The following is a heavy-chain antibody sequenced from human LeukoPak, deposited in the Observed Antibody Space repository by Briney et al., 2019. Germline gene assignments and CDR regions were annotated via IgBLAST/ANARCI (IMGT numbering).Heavy chain of an antibody. V-gene: IGHV4-34*01. J-gene: IGHJ3*02. CDR2: INHSGST. D-gene: IGHD3-22*01. CDR3: ARFWRDSSGYYSAFDI. CDR1: GGSFSGYY. Sequence: SETLSLTCAVYGGSFSGYYWSWIRQPPGKGLEWIGEINHSGSTNYNPSLKSRVTISVDTSKNQFSLKLSPVTAADTAVYYCARFWRDSSGYYSAFDIWGQGTMVTVSS.